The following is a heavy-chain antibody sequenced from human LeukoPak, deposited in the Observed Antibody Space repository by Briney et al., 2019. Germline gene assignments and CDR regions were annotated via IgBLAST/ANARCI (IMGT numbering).Heavy chain of an antibody. CDR1: GYTFTSYG. J-gene: IGHJ5*02. CDR2: ITPNNGGT. D-gene: IGHD2-2*01. V-gene: IGHV1-2*02. CDR3: ARARGDIVVVPAAIWFDP. Sequence: ASVKVSCKASGYTFTSYGLSWVRQAPGQGLEWMGWITPNNGGTNYAQKFQGRVTMTRDTSISTAYMELSRLRSDDTAVYYCARARGDIVVVPAAIWFDPWGQGTLVTVSS.